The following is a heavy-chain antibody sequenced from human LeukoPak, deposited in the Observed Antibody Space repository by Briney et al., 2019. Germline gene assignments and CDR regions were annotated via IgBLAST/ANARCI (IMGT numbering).Heavy chain of an antibody. J-gene: IGHJ4*02. CDR1: GFSLSNYG. Sequence: PGGSLRLSYAASGFSLSNYGMTWVRQAPGKGLEWVSTISSTGGNTYYADSVKGRFTISRDNSKNTLYLQMNSLRAEDTAIFYCAKGQEYVWGSYRYTEGPYFDYWGQGTLVTVSS. V-gene: IGHV3-23*01. D-gene: IGHD3-16*02. CDR2: ISSTGGNT. CDR3: AKGQEYVWGSYRYTEGPYFDY.